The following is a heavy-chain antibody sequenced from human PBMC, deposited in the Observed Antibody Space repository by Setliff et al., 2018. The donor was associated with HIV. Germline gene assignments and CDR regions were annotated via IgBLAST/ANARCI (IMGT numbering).Heavy chain of an antibody. CDR3: AKKPGRSCYYD. CDR1: GFTFGDYT. D-gene: IGHD3-22*01. V-gene: IGHV3-30*02. J-gene: IGHJ4*02. CDR2: IEHDGSKK. Sequence: GGSLTLSCTASGFTFGDYTMSWVRQAPGKGLEWVTFIEHDGSKKLYADSVKGGFTISRDNSKNTLYLQMNSLRAEDTAIYYCAKKPGRSCYYDWGQGTLVTVSS.